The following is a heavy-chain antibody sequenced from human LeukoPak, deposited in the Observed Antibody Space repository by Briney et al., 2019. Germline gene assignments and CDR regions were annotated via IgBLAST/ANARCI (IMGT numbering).Heavy chain of an antibody. CDR2: IKQDGSEK. CDR1: GFTFSSYW. Sequence: GGSLRLSCAASGFTFSSYWMSWVRQAPGKGLEWVANIKQDGSEKYYVDSVKGRFTISRDNSKNTLYLQMNSLRAEDTAVYYCAREVVYVRYYDSSGYLDHWGQGTLVTVSS. D-gene: IGHD3-22*01. V-gene: IGHV3-7*01. CDR3: AREVVYVRYYDSSGYLDH. J-gene: IGHJ4*02.